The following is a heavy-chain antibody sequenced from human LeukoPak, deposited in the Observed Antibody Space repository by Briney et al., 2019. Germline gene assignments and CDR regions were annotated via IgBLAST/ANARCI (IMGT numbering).Heavy chain of an antibody. V-gene: IGHV3-23*01. J-gene: IGHJ6*03. CDR3: ARARTPEASYYYYMDV. CDR2: ISGSGGST. CDR1: GFTFSSYG. Sequence: GGTLRLSCAASGFTFSSYGMSWVRQAPGKGLEWVSAISGSGGSTYYADSVKGRFTISRDNSKNTLYLQMNSLRAEDTAVYYCARARTPEASYYYYMDVWGKGTTVTISS.